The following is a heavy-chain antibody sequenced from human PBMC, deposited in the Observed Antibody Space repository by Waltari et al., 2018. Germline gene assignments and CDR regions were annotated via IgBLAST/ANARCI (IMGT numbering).Heavy chain of an antibody. CDR3: ARDRRTDTYANAFDV. D-gene: IGHD1-1*01. Sequence: QVQLVQSGVEVKKPGASVKVPCKSSGYTSTSSGIIWVRKAPGQGLEWLGWVSPLNGKTDYKHSLQDRLTMTTDTSTSTTYMELRNLSSDDTAVYFCARDRRTDTYANAFDVWGQGTLVTVSS. CDR1: GYTSTSSG. V-gene: IGHV1-18*01. J-gene: IGHJ3*01. CDR2: VSPLNGKT.